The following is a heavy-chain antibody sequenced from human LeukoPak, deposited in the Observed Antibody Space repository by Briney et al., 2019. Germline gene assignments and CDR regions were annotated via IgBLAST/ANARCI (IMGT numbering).Heavy chain of an antibody. CDR2: ISYDGSNK. V-gene: IGHV3-30*14. CDR3: ARGAGTTVTLYYYYYGMDV. D-gene: IGHD4-17*01. J-gene: IGHJ6*02. CDR1: GFTFSSYA. Sequence: PGGSLRLSCAASGFTFSSYAMHWVRQAPGKGLEWVAVISYDGSNKYYADSVKGRFTISRDNSKNTLYLQMNSLRAEDTAVYYCARGAGTTVTLYYYYYGMDVWGQGTTVTVSS.